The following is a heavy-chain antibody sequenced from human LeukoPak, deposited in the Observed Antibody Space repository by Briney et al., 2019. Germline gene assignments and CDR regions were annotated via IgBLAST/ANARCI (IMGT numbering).Heavy chain of an antibody. Sequence: PGGSLRLSCAASGFTFSTYAMHWVRQAPGKGLEWVAVISYDGSNKYYADSVKGRFTISRDNSKNTLYLQMNSLRAEDTAVYYCARDHGSGSFFDYWGRGTLVTVSS. D-gene: IGHD3-10*01. CDR1: GFTFSTYA. CDR3: ARDHGSGSFFDY. J-gene: IGHJ4*02. V-gene: IGHV3-30-3*01. CDR2: ISYDGSNK.